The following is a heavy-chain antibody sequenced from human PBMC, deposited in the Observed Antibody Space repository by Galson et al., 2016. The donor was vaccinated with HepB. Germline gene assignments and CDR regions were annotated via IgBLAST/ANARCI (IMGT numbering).Heavy chain of an antibody. CDR1: GYTFSDYY. Sequence: SVKVSCKASGYTFSDYYMHWVRQAPGQGLEWMGVINPSRGSTSYAQKFQGRVTMTRDTSTSTVYMELSSVRSEDTAVYCCARSREMTTIWGYFDYWGQGTLVTVSS. CDR2: INPSRGST. CDR3: ARSREMTTIWGYFDY. J-gene: IGHJ4*02. D-gene: IGHD3-16*01. V-gene: IGHV1-46*01.